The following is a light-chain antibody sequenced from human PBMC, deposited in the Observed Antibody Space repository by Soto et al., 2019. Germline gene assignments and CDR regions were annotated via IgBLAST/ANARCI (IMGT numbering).Light chain of an antibody. V-gene: IGKV3-11*01. CDR3: QQRHMWPIT. CDR1: RSFRGL. J-gene: IGKJ5*01. CDR2: DAY. Sequence: EVVLTQSPVTLSLSPGERATLSCRASRSFRGLLAWYQQKPGQAPRLLIYDAYNRATGIPPRFSGSGSGTDFTLTISSLEPEDSAVYYGQQRHMWPITFGQGTRLEIK.